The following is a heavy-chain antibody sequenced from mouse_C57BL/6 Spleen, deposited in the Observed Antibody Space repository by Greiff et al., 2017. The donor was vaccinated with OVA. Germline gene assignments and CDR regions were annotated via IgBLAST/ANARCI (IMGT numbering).Heavy chain of an antibody. CDR1: GYAFSSSW. V-gene: IGHV1-82*01. D-gene: IGHD1-1*01. J-gene: IGHJ2*01. CDR2: IYPGDGDT. Sequence: QVQLQQSGPELVKPGASVKISCKASGYAFSSSWMNWVKQRPGKGLEWIGRIYPGDGDTNYNGKFKGKATLTADKSSSTAYMQLSSLTSEDSAVYFCARITTVVGGYFDYWGQGTTLTVSS. CDR3: ARITTVVGGYFDY.